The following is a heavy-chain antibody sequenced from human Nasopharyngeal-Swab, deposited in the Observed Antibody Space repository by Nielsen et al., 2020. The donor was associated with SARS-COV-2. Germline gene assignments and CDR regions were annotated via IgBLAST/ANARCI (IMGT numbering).Heavy chain of an antibody. J-gene: IGHJ6*02. D-gene: IGHD3-22*01. Sequence: GGSLTLSCAASGFTFSSYGMHWVRQAPGKGLEWVAVISYDGSNKYYADSVKGRFTISRDNSKNTLYLQMNRLRAEDTAVYYCAKDLRMIVVSPYDGMDVWGQGTTVTVSS. CDR1: GFTFSSYG. CDR3: AKDLRMIVVSPYDGMDV. V-gene: IGHV3-30*18. CDR2: ISYDGSNK.